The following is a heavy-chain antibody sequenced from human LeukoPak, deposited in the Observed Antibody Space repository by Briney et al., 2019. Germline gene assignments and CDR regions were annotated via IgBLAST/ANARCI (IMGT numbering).Heavy chain of an antibody. V-gene: IGHV3-11*04. CDR1: GFTFSDYY. CDR3: ARVSYSSSSRISYFDY. Sequence: GGSLRLSCAASGFTFSDYYMSWIRQAPGKGLEWVSYISSSGSTIYYADSVKGRFTISRDNAKNSLYLQMNSPRAEGTAVYYCARVSYSSSSRISYFDYWGQGTLVTVSS. D-gene: IGHD6-13*01. CDR2: ISSSGSTI. J-gene: IGHJ4*02.